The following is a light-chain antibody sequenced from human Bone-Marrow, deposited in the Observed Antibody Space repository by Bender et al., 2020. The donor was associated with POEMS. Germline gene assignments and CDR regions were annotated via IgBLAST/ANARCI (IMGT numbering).Light chain of an antibody. V-gene: IGLV2-8*01. J-gene: IGLJ2*01. CDR2: DVK. CDR3: CSFAGRNNGNVV. Sequence: QSALTQPASVSGSPGQSITISCSGTSSDIGGYNYVSWYQQHPGNAPKLLIYDVKKRPSGVPDRLSGSKSGNTASLTISGLQAEDEADYYCCSFAGRNNGNVVFGGGTKLTVL. CDR1: SSDIGGYNY.